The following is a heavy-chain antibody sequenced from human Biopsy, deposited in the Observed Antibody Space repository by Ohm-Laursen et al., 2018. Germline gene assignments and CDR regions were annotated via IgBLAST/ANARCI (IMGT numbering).Heavy chain of an antibody. CDR3: ARLQGMQLQKNYFDY. J-gene: IGHJ4*02. Sequence: SLRLSCTASGFSFNDYYMSWIRQAPGKRLEWVSYISNSGGTIFYAGSVKGRFTVSRDNAKNSLYLHMSSLRADDTAVYYCARLQGMQLQKNYFDYWGLGTPVTVSS. CDR2: ISNSGGTI. CDR1: GFSFNDYY. D-gene: IGHD2-15*01. V-gene: IGHV3-11*01.